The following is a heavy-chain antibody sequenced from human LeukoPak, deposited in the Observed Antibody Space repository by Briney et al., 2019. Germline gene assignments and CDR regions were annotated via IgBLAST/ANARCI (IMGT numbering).Heavy chain of an antibody. D-gene: IGHD1-1*01. V-gene: IGHV1-69*06. CDR2: IIPIFGTA. J-gene: IGHJ3*02. CDR1: GGTFSSYA. CDR3: ARVAAGNVHSDAFDI. Sequence: SVKVSCKASGGTFSSYAISWVRQAPGQGLEWMGGIIPIFGTANYAQKFQGRVTITADKSTSTAYMELSSLRSEDTAVYYCARVAAGNVHSDAFDIWGQGTMVTVSS.